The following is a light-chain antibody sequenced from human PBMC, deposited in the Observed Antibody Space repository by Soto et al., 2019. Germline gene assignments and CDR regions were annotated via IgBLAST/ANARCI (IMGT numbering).Light chain of an antibody. Sequence: EIVMTQSPATLSVSPGERATLSCRASQSVSINLAWYQQKPGQAPRLLIYGASTRATGIPARFSGSGSGTEFTRTISRLQSEDFAVYYCQQYNNWPLTFGGGTKVEIK. J-gene: IGKJ4*01. V-gene: IGKV3D-15*01. CDR1: QSVSIN. CDR2: GAS. CDR3: QQYNNWPLT.